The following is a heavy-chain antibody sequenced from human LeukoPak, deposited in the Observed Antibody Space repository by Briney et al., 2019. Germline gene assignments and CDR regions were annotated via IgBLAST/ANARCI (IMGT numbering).Heavy chain of an antibody. CDR1: GGSISSGSYH. Sequence: PSQTLSLTCTVSGGSISSGSYHWSWIRQPAGKGLEWIGRIYTSGSTNYNPSLKSRVTISVDTSKNQFSLKLSSVTAADTAVYYCARERSGSYYLDAFDIWGQGTMVTVSS. CDR3: ARERSGSYYLDAFDI. V-gene: IGHV4-61*02. D-gene: IGHD1-26*01. CDR2: IYTSGST. J-gene: IGHJ3*02.